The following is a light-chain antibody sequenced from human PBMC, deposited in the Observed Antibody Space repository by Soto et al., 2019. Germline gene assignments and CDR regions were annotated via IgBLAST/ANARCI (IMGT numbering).Light chain of an antibody. CDR1: SSDVGGYNY. Sequence: QSVLTQPPSASGSPGRSVTISCTGTSSDVGGYNYVSWYQQHPGKAPKLMIYEVNKRPSGVPDRFSGSKSGNTASLTVSGLQAGDEADYYCSSYAGSNNYVFGTGTKVTVL. CDR3: SSYAGSNNYV. CDR2: EVN. V-gene: IGLV2-8*01. J-gene: IGLJ1*01.